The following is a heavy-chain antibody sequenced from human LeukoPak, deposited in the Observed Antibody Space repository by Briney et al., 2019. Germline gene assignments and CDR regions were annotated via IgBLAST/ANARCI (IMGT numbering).Heavy chain of an antibody. V-gene: IGHV3-30-3*01. CDR2: ISYDGSNK. CDR1: GFTFSRYA. J-gene: IGHJ4*02. Sequence: GGSLRLSCAASGFTFSRYAVHWVRQAPGKGLEWAAVISYDGSNKYYADSVKGQFTISRDNSKNTLYLQMNSLRAEDTAVYYCARAEVGATSQFDYWGQGTLVTVSP. CDR3: ARAEVGATSQFDY. D-gene: IGHD1-26*01.